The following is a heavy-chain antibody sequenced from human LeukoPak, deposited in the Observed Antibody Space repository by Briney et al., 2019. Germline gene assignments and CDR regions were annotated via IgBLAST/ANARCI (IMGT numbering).Heavy chain of an antibody. Sequence: GGSLSLSCAASGFTFSSYAMSWVRQAPGKGLEWVSTISGSGGSTYYADSVKGRFTISRDNSKNTLYLQMNSLRAEDTAVYYCAKEGYCRSTSCSTNWFDPWGQGSLVTVSS. CDR1: GFTFSSYA. V-gene: IGHV3-23*01. D-gene: IGHD2-2*01. J-gene: IGHJ5*02. CDR3: AKEGYCRSTSCSTNWFDP. CDR2: ISGSGGST.